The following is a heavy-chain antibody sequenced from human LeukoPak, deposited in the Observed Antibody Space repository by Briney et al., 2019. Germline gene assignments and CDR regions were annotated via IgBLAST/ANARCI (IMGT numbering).Heavy chain of an antibody. V-gene: IGHV4-39*01. Sequence: SETLSLTCTVSGGSISSSSYYWGWIRQPPGKGLEWIGSIYYSGSTYYNPSLKSRVTISVDTSKNQFSLKLSSVTAADTAVYYCARTSRAPDSFDIWGQGTMVTVSS. CDR2: IYYSGST. CDR1: GGSISSSSYY. CDR3: ARTSRAPDSFDI. D-gene: IGHD6-6*01. J-gene: IGHJ3*02.